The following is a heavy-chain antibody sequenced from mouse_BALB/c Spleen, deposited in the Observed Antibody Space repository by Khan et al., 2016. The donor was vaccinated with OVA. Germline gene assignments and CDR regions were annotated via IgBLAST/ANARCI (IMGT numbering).Heavy chain of an antibody. CDR1: GYTFTSYT. Sequence: QVQLKQSGAELARPGASVKMSCKASGYTFTSYTMHWVKQRPGQGLEWIGYINPSNGYTNYNQKFKDKATLTADTSSSTAYMQLSSLTSEDSAVYSGVTAGSYCGSYGNFDFWGAGTTLTVSS. D-gene: IGHD1-1*02. CDR2: INPSNGYT. CDR3: VTAGSYCGSYGNFDF. V-gene: IGHV1-4*01. J-gene: IGHJ1*01.